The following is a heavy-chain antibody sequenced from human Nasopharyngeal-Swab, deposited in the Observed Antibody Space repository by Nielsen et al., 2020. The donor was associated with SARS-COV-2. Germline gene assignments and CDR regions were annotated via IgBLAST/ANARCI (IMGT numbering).Heavy chain of an antibody. J-gene: IGHJ4*02. CDR3: ASPDY. CDR1: GYTFTSYD. V-gene: IGHV1-2*06. CDR2: VNPNSGGT. Sequence: ASVKVSCKASGYTFTSYDINWVRQATGQGLEWMGRVNPNSGGTNYAQKFQGRVTMTRDTSISTAYMELSRLRSDDTAVYYCASPDYWGQGTLVTVSS.